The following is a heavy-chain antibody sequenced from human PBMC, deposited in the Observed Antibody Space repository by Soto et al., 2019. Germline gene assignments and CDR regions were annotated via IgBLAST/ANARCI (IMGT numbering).Heavy chain of an antibody. D-gene: IGHD2-2*01. Sequence: GGSLRLSCAASGFTCGIFAMSWVRQAPGKGLEWVSTITGSDGSTYYADSVKGRFAISRDNSKNTLYLQMNSLRAEDTAVYYCAKGGYCNSVSCNVAYLDYMDVWGEGTTVTVSS. CDR3: AKGGYCNSVSCNVAYLDYMDV. J-gene: IGHJ6*03. CDR2: ITGSDGST. CDR1: GFTCGIFA. V-gene: IGHV3-23*01.